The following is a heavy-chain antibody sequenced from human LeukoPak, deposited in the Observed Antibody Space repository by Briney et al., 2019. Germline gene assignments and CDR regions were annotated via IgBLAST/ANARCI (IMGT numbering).Heavy chain of an antibody. CDR3: ARSKWSSSFDY. J-gene: IGHJ4*02. D-gene: IGHD3-10*01. CDR1: GGSISSYY. V-gene: IGHV4-59*01. CDR2: IYYSGST. Sequence: SETLSLTCTISGGSISSYYWSWIRQPPGKGLEWIGYIYYSGSTNYNPSLKSRVTISVDTSKNQFSLKLSSVTAADTAVYYCARSKWSSSFDYWGLGTLVTVSS.